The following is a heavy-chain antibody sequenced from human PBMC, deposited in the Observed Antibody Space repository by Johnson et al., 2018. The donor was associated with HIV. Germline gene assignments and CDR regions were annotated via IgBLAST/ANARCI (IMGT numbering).Heavy chain of an antibody. Sequence: VQLVESGGGLVQPGGSLRLSCAASGITVGTNYMSWVRQAPGKGLEWVSVIFSVGDVYYADSVKGRLTISRDNSKNMVYLQMNSLRPEDTAVYYCARDGRDLVTRGSFDVWGQGTVVTVSS. CDR1: GITVGTNY. CDR2: IFSVGDV. V-gene: IGHV3-66*02. CDR3: ARDGRDLVTRGSFDV. J-gene: IGHJ3*01. D-gene: IGHD3-9*01.